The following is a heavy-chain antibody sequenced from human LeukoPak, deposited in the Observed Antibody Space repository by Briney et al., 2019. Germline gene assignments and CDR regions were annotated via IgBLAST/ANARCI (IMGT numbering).Heavy chain of an antibody. CDR1: GGSFSGYY. V-gene: IGHV4-34*01. D-gene: IGHD3-10*01. Sequence: SETLSLTCAVYGGSFSGYYWSWIRQPPGKGLEWIGEINHSGSTNYNPSLKSRVTISVDTSKNQFSLKLSSVTAADTAAYYCARGWFGSFDYWGQGTLVTVSS. J-gene: IGHJ4*02. CDR3: ARGWFGSFDY. CDR2: INHSGST.